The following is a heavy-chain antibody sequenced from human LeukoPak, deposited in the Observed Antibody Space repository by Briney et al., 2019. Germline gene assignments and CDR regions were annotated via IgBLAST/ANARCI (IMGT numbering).Heavy chain of an antibody. CDR2: IYPGDSDT. V-gene: IGHV5-51*01. J-gene: IGHJ4*02. Sequence: GESLKISCKGSGYSFTSYWIGWVRQMPGKGLEWMGIIYPGDSDTRYSPSFQGQVTISADKSISTAYLQWSSLKASDTAMYYCARAHDSGYIGYDHFDYWGQGTLVTVSS. D-gene: IGHD5-12*01. CDR1: GYSFTSYW. CDR3: ARAHDSGYIGYDHFDY.